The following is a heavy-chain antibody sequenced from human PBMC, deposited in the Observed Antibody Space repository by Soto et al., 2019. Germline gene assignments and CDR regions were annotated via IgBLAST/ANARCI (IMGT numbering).Heavy chain of an antibody. D-gene: IGHD3-10*01. CDR2: ISAYNGNT. J-gene: IGHJ6*02. V-gene: IGHV1-18*01. CDR1: GYTFTSYG. Sequence: ASVKVSCKASGYTFTSYGISWVRQAPGQGLEWMGWISAYNGNTNYAQKLQGRVTMTTDTSTNTAYMELRSLRSDDTAVYYCADSYGSGSARGDYYYYGMDVWGQGTTVTVSS. CDR3: ADSYGSGSARGDYYYYGMDV.